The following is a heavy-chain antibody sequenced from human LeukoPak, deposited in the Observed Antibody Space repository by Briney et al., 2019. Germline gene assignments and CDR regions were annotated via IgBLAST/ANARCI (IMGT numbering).Heavy chain of an antibody. D-gene: IGHD6-6*01. V-gene: IGHV3-30-3*01. Sequence: PGGSLRLSCAASGFTFSSYAMHWVRQAPGKGLEWVAVISYDGSNKYYADSVKGRFTISRDNSKNTLYLQMNSLRAEDTAVYCCAREDGTSSIDYWGQGTLVTVSS. CDR3: AREDGTSSIDY. CDR1: GFTFSSYA. CDR2: ISYDGSNK. J-gene: IGHJ4*02.